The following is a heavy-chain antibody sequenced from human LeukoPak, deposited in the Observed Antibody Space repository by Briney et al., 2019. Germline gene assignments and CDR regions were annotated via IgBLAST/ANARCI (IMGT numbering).Heavy chain of an antibody. CDR2: ISSSSSYI. J-gene: IGHJ5*02. V-gene: IGHV3-21*01. Sequence: PGGSLRLSCAASGFTFSSYSMNWVRQAPGKGLEWVSSISSSSSYIYYADSVKGRFTISRDNAKNSLYLQMNSLRAEDTAVYYCARALRYFDWLSTSPEYNWFDPWGQGTLVTASS. CDR3: ARALRYFDWLSTSPEYNWFDP. D-gene: IGHD3-9*01. CDR1: GFTFSSYS.